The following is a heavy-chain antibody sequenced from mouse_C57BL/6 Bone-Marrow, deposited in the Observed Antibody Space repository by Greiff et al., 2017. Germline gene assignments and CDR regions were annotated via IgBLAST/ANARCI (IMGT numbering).Heavy chain of an antibody. J-gene: IGHJ3*01. CDR2: INYDGSST. V-gene: IGHV5-16*01. Sequence: EVKLMESEGGLVQPGSSMKLSCTASGFTFSDYYMAWVRQVPEKGLEWVANINYDGSSTYYLDSLKSRFIISRDNAKNILYLQMSSLKSEDTATYYCARWPAYWGQGTLVTVSA. CDR1: GFTFSDYY. CDR3: ARWPAY.